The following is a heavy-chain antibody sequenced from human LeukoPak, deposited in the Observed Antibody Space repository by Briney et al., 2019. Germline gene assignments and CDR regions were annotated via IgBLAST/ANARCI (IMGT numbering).Heavy chain of an antibody. CDR1: GGSFSGYY. J-gene: IGHJ4*02. Sequence: SETLSLTCAVYGGSFSGYYWSWIRQPPGKGLEWIGEINHSGSTNYNPSLKSRVTISVDKSKNQFSLKLSSVTAADTAVYYCARGRGYSSGWYRTSFDYWGQGTLVTVSS. D-gene: IGHD6-19*01. CDR2: INHSGST. V-gene: IGHV4-34*01. CDR3: ARGRGYSSGWYRTSFDY.